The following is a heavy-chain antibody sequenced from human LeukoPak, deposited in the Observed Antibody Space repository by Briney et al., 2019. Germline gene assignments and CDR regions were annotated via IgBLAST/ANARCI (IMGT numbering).Heavy chain of an antibody. CDR1: GDSISTYY. D-gene: IGHD1-26*01. V-gene: IGHV4-59*01. J-gene: IGHJ4*02. CDR3: ARLRWQLVGPYFDY. CDR2: IYSSGNT. Sequence: PSETLSLTCSFSGDSISTYYWSCIRQSPGKALEWIGHIYSSGNTDYNSSLTSRVTISVDTSKSQFSLRLSSVTATDPAVYYCARLRWQLVGPYFDYWGQGILVTVSS.